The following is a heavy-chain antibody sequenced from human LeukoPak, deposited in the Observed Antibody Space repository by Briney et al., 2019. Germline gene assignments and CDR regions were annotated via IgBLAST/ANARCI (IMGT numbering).Heavy chain of an antibody. D-gene: IGHD6-13*01. CDR3: ATASSSSWFSSPFDY. Sequence: ASVKVSCKASGYTFTSYGISWVRQAPGQGLEWMGWISTYNGHTNYAQKLQGRVTMTEDTSTDTAYMELSSLRSGDTAVYYCATASSSSWFSSPFDYWGQGTLVTVSS. V-gene: IGHV1-18*01. CDR2: ISTYNGHT. CDR1: GYTFTSYG. J-gene: IGHJ4*02.